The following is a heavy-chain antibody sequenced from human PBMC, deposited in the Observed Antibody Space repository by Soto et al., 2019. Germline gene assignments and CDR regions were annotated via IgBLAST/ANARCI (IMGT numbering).Heavy chain of an antibody. Sequence: SETLSLTCTVSGGSISSSSYYWGWIRQPPGKGLEWIGSIYYSGSTYYNPSLKSRVTISVDTSKNQFSLKLSSVTAADTAVYYCASPITMMGHGMDVWGQGTTVTVSS. J-gene: IGHJ6*02. CDR1: GGSISSSSYY. CDR2: IYYSGST. V-gene: IGHV4-39*01. CDR3: ASPITMMGHGMDV. D-gene: IGHD3-22*01.